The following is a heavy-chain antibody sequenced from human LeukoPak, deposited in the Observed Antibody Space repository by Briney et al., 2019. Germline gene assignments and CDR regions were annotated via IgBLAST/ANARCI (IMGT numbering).Heavy chain of an antibody. CDR2: ISYDGSNK. CDR1: GFTFSSYD. J-gene: IGHJ4*02. Sequence: PGGSLRLSCAASGFTFSSYDIHWVRQAPGKGLEWVALISYDGSNKYYADSVKGRFSISRDNSKNTLYLQMNSLRPEDTAVYYCARGNKWSFDSWGQGALVTVSS. CDR3: ARGNKWSFDS. D-gene: IGHD2-15*01. V-gene: IGHV3-30*03.